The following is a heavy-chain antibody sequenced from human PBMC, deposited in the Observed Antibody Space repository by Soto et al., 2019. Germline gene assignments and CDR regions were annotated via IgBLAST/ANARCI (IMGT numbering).Heavy chain of an antibody. CDR3: AAGEGPFYYDSSGYYFNWFDP. CDR1: GGTFSSYA. D-gene: IGHD3-22*01. Sequence: SVKVSCKASGGTFSSYAISWVRQAPGQGLEWMGGIIPIFGTANYAQKFQGRVTITADESTSTAYMELSSLRSEDTAVYYCAAGEGPFYYDSSGYYFNWFDPWGQGTLVTVSS. V-gene: IGHV1-69*13. J-gene: IGHJ5*02. CDR2: IIPIFGTA.